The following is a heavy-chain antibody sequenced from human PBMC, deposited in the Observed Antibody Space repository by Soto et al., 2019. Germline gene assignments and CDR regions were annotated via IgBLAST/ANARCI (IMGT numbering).Heavy chain of an antibody. CDR3: ASFGILTGYYKGSTGYYYYGMDV. D-gene: IGHD3-9*01. V-gene: IGHV4-39*01. CDR2: IYYSGST. J-gene: IGHJ6*02. Sequence: PSETLSLTCTVSGGSISSSSYYWGWIRQPPGKGLEWIGSIYYSGSTYYNPSLKSRVTISVDTSKNQFSLKLSSVTAADTAVYYCASFGILTGYYKGSTGYYYYGMDVWGQGTTVTVSS. CDR1: GGSISSSSYY.